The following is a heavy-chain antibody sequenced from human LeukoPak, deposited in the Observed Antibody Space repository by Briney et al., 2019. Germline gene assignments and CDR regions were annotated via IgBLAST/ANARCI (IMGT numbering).Heavy chain of an antibody. CDR1: GYTFTSYY. V-gene: IGHV1-46*01. D-gene: IGHD3-10*01. CDR2: INPSGDST. J-gene: IGHJ5*02. CDR3: ARESGFDLTGP. Sequence: GASVKVSCKASGYTFTSYYMHWVRQAPGQGLEWMGIINPSGDSTSYAQKFQGRVTMTRDTSTSTVYMELSSLRSEDTAVYYCARESGFDLTGPWGQGTLVTVSS.